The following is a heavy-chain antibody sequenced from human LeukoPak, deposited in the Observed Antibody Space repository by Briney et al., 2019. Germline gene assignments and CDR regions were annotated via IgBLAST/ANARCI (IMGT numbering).Heavy chain of an antibody. Sequence: ASETLSLTCTVSGGSISSYYWSWIRQPPGKGLEWIGYIYYSGSTKYNPSLKSRVTISVDTSKNRFSLKLNSVTAADTAIYYCARDNPPGAFDIWGQGTKVTVSS. CDR3: ARDNPPGAFDI. J-gene: IGHJ3*02. CDR2: IYYSGST. V-gene: IGHV4-59*01. CDR1: GGSISSYY.